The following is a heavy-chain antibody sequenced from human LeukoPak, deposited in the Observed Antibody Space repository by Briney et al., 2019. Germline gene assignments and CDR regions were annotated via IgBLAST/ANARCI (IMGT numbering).Heavy chain of an antibody. CDR2: INPNSGGT. Sequence: ASVKVSCKASGYTSTGYFLHWVRQAPGQGLEWMGWINPNSGGTVYAQKFQGRVSMTRDTSISTAYMELSSLRSDDTAVYFCARVGAVAATPHAFDLWGQGTMVTVSS. CDR1: GYTSTGYF. V-gene: IGHV1-2*02. CDR3: ARVGAVAATPHAFDL. D-gene: IGHD6-19*01. J-gene: IGHJ3*01.